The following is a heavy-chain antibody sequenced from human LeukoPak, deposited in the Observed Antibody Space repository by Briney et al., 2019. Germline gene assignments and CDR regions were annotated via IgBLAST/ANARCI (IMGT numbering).Heavy chain of an antibody. CDR2: FYTSANT. CDR1: GDSVSGYY. D-gene: IGHD3-9*01. V-gene: IGHV4-4*09. J-gene: IGHJ5*02. CDR3: ARKLDGHNWIDP. Sequence: SETLSVTCTVSGDSVSGYYGSWIRQPPGKGLEWIGYFYTSANTNYNPSLKSRVTMSVDTSKNQISLKLNSVTAVDTAVYYCARKLDGHNWIDPWGQGTLVIVSS.